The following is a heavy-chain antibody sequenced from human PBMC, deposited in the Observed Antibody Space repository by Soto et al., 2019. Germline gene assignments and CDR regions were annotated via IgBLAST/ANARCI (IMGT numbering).Heavy chain of an antibody. D-gene: IGHD3-10*01. CDR2: IYYSGST. Sequence: SETLSLTCTVSGGSISSSSYYWGWIRQPPGKGLEWIGSIYYSGSTYYNPSLKIRVTISVDTSKNQFSLKLSSVTAADTAVYYCASQTSGSYYNWGYWGQGTLVTVSS. J-gene: IGHJ4*02. CDR3: ASQTSGSYYNWGY. V-gene: IGHV4-39*01. CDR1: GGSISSSSYY.